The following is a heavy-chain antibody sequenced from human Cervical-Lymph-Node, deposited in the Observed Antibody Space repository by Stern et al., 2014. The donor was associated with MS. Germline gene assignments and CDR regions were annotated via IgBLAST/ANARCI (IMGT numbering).Heavy chain of an antibody. CDR2: AWYDGSTA. CDR3: ARGHIPYAYNYLFDY. Sequence: VQLLESGGGVVQPGTSLRLSCAASGFTFSSYGMHWVRQAPGKGLELVALAWYDGSTAYYTNSVKGRFTISRDNSKNTLSLQMNSLTAEDTAVYYCARGHIPYAYNYLFDYWGQGTLVTVSS. J-gene: IGHJ4*02. V-gene: IGHV3-33*01. D-gene: IGHD5-24*01. CDR1: GFTFSSYG.